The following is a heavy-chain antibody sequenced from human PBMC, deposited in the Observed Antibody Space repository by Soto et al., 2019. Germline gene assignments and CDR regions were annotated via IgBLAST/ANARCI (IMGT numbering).Heavy chain of an antibody. CDR3: ARASAYYDSSGYHTDWFDP. V-gene: IGHV1-69*13. J-gene: IGHJ5*02. CDR2: IIPIFGTA. CDR1: GYTFTSYG. D-gene: IGHD3-22*01. Sequence: SVKVSCKASGYTFTSYGISWVRQAPVQGLEWMGGIIPIFGTANYAQKFQGRVTITADESTSTAYMELSSLRSEDTAVYYCARASAYYDSSGYHTDWFDPWGQGTLVTVSS.